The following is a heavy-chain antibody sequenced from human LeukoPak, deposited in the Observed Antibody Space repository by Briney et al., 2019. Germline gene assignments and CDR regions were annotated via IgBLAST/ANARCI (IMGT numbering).Heavy chain of an antibody. J-gene: IGHJ4*02. CDR3: ARVGFGELLYFDY. V-gene: IGHV4-59*12. CDR2: IYYSGST. CDR1: GGSISSYY. D-gene: IGHD3-10*01. Sequence: PSETLSLTCTVSGGSISSYYWSWIRQPPGKGLEWIGYIYYSGSTYYNPSLKSRVTISVDTSKNQFSLKLSSVTAADTAVYYCARVGFGELLYFDYWGQGTLVTVSS.